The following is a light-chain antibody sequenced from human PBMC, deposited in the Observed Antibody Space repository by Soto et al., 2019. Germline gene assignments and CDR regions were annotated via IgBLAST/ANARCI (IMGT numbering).Light chain of an antibody. CDR3: QQRSNWPPTWT. Sequence: EIVLTQSPATLSLSPGERATLSCRASQSVSTYLAWYQQKPGQAPRLLIYDASKRATGIPVRFSVSGSGTDFTLTITSLEPEDFGLYYCQQRSNWPPTWTFGQGTKVDIK. V-gene: IGKV3-11*01. CDR2: DAS. CDR1: QSVSTY. J-gene: IGKJ1*01.